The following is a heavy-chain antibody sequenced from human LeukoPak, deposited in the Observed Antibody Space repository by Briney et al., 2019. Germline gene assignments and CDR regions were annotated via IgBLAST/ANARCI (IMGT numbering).Heavy chain of an antibody. CDR2: ISYDGSNK. J-gene: IGHJ5*02. V-gene: IGHV3-30*19. Sequence: GGSLRLSCAASGFTFSSYGMHWVRQAPGKGLEWVAVISYDGSNKYYADSVKGRFTISRDNSKNTLYLQMNSLRAEDTAVYYCARATYCSSTSCPFSWGQGTLVTVSS. D-gene: IGHD2-2*01. CDR1: GFTFSSYG. CDR3: ARATYCSSTSCPFS.